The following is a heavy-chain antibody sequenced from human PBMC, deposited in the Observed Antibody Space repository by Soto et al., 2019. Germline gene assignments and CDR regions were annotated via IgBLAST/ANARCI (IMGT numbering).Heavy chain of an antibody. CDR1: GGTFSSYT. CDR2: IIPILGIA. CDR3: AAPAATLGMTYGMDV. J-gene: IGHJ6*02. V-gene: IGHV1-69*02. D-gene: IGHD2-2*01. Sequence: QVQLVQSGAEVKKPGSSVKVSCKASGGTFSSYTISWVRQAPGQGLEWMGRIIPILGIANYAQKFQGRVTITAEKSTSTAYMELSSLRSEDTAVYYCAAPAATLGMTYGMDVWGQGTTVTVSS.